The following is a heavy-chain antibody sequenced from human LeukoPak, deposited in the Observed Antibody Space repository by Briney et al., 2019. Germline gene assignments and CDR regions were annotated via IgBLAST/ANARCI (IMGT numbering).Heavy chain of an antibody. CDR2: IWYDGSNK. V-gene: IGHV3-33*06. D-gene: IGHD4-17*01. CDR3: AKDARLYGDYVPYFDY. Sequence: TGGSLRLSCAASGFSVSGTFMTWVRQAPGKGLEWVAVIWYDGSNKYYADSVKGRFTISRDNSKNTLYLQMNSLRAEDTAVYYCAKDARLYGDYVPYFDYWGQGTLVTVSS. J-gene: IGHJ4*02. CDR1: GFSVSGTF.